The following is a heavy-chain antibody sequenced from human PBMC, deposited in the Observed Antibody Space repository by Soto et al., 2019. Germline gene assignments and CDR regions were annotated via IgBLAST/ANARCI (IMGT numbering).Heavy chain of an antibody. J-gene: IGHJ4*02. CDR1: GGSFSGYY. CDR3: ARGISMTVEVQRDAPDKYFFDS. CDR2: INHSGRS. D-gene: IGHD3-22*01. Sequence: SETLSLTCAVYGGSFSGYYWTWIRQPPGKRLEWIAEINHSGRSNSNPSLKSRVTVSVDTSKNQFSLKLSSVTAADTAVYYCARGISMTVEVQRDAPDKYFFDSWGQGTLVTVSS. V-gene: IGHV4-34*01.